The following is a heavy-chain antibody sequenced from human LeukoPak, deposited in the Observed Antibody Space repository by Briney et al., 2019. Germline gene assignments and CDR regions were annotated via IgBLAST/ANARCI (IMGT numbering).Heavy chain of an antibody. D-gene: IGHD1-26*01. J-gene: IGHJ5*02. CDR3: ARDGSRWFDP. V-gene: IGHV4-38-2*02. CDR2: FYHGGST. CDR1: GYSISSGYY. Sequence: SETLSLTCSVSGYSISSGYYWGWIRQPPGKGLEWIGCFYHGGSTYYNPSLKSRVTISVDTSKNQFSLKLISATAADTAVYYCARDGSRWFDPWGQGTLVTVSS.